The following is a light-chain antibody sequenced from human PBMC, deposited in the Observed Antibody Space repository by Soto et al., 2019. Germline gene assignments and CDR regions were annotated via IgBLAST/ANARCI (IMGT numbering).Light chain of an antibody. Sequence: EIVLTKSPGTLSLSPGEISTLSCRASQSVSSNYLAWYQQQPGRAPRLLIFGASSRATGIPDRFSGSGSGTEFTLEISRVEAEDVGIYYCMQALQTPRTFGQGTKVDIK. J-gene: IGKJ1*01. CDR3: MQALQTPRT. CDR2: GAS. V-gene: IGKV3-20*01. CDR1: QSVSSNY.